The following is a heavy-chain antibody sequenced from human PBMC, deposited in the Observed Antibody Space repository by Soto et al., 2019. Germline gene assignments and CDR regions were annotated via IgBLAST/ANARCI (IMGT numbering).Heavy chain of an antibody. CDR2: INPGDARR. CDR1: GYTLTSYY. CDR3: ARDQGRY. V-gene: IGHV1-46*01. Sequence: QVQLVQSGAEVKKPGASVKVSCKPSGYTLTSYYIHWVRQAPGQGLEWMGVINPGDARRNYAQKFQGRVTMTRGTSTSTIYMELSSLRSEDTAVYYCARDQGRYWGQGTLVTVSS. J-gene: IGHJ4*02.